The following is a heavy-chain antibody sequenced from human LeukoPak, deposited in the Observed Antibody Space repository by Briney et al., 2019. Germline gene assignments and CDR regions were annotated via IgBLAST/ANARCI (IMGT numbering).Heavy chain of an antibody. CDR3: ARAPIVVVTAIPHYYMDV. D-gene: IGHD2-21*02. CDR2: ISAYNGNT. Sequence: VSVKVSCKASGYTFTGYFMHWVRQASGQGLEWMGWISAYNGNTNYAQKLQGRVTMTTDTSTSTAYMELRSLRSDDTAVYYCARAPIVVVTAIPHYYMDVWGKGTTVTISS. CDR1: GYTFTGYF. J-gene: IGHJ6*03. V-gene: IGHV1-18*04.